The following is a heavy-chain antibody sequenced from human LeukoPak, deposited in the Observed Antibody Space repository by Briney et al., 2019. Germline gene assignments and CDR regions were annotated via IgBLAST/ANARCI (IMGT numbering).Heavy chain of an antibody. J-gene: IGHJ4*02. CDR2: IYSSGST. V-gene: IGHV4-59*01. CDR3: ARVKEGTAMVDY. CDR1: GGSISGFY. Sequence: SETLSLTCAVSGGSISGFYWSWIRQPPGKGLEWIGYIYSSGSTTYNPSLNSRVTISVDTSKNQFSLKLSSVTAADTAVYYCARVKEGTAMVDYWGPGTLVTVSS. D-gene: IGHD5-18*01.